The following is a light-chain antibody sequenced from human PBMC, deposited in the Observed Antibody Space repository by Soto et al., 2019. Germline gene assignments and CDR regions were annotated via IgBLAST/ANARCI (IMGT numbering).Light chain of an antibody. J-gene: IGLJ2*01. Sequence: QSALTPPASVSGSPGQSITISCTGTSSDVGSYTLVSWYQQHPGKAPKLMIYEGSKRPSGVSNRFSGSKSGNTASLTISGLQAEDEADYYCCSYAGSSTFGVVFGGGTQLTVL. CDR3: CSYAGSSTFGVV. V-gene: IGLV2-23*03. CDR1: SSDVGSYTL. CDR2: EGS.